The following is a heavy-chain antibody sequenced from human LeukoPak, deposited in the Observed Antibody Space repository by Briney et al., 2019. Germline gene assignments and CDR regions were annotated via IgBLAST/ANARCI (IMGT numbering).Heavy chain of an antibody. CDR2: ISYSSSYI. J-gene: IGHJ4*02. D-gene: IGHD6-13*01. CDR1: GFTFSSYT. V-gene: IGHV3-21*01. CDR3: ARDTDSRNWNGLFDH. Sequence: GGSLRLSCAASGFTFSSYTMNWVRQAPGKGLEWVSSISYSSSYIYYADSVKGRFTISRDNAQKSLFLQMSSLRVEDTAVYYCARDTDSRNWNGLFDHWGRGTLVTVSS.